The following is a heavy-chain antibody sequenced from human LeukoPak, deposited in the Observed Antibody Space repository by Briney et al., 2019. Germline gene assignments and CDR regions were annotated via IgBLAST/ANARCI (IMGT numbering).Heavy chain of an antibody. J-gene: IGHJ6*02. D-gene: IGHD2/OR15-2a*01. CDR3: ARVLFDRNRTAGGMDV. V-gene: IGHV4-59*01. CDR1: GGSISSYY. Sequence: PSETLSLTCTVSGGSISSYYWRWIRQPPGKGLEWIGYIYYSGSTNYNPSLKSRVTISVDTSKNQFSLKLSSVTAADTAVYYCARVLFDRNRTAGGMDVWGQGTTVTVSS. CDR2: IYYSGST.